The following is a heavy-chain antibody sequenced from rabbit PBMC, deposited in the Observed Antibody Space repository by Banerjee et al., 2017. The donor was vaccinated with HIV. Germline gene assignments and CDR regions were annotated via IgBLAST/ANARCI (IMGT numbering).Heavy chain of an antibody. CDR1: GFSFSSSYG. Sequence: QEQLEESGGDLVKPEGSLTLTCTASGFSFSSSYGICWVRQAPGKGLEWIACIYTGSGSTYYASWAKGRFTISKTSSTTGTLQMTSLTAADTATYFCARDDGYYSAYASNLWGPGTLVTVS. CDR3: ARDDGYYSAYASNL. V-gene: IGHV1S45*01. CDR2: IYTGSGST. D-gene: IGHD4-1*01. J-gene: IGHJ4*01.